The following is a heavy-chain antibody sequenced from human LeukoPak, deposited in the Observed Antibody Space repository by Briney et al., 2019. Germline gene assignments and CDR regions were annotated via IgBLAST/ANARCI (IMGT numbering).Heavy chain of an antibody. V-gene: IGHV3-33*01. CDR3: ARSPMNRYYYDSSGYYPKYYFDY. Sequence: PGWSLRLSCAASGFTFSSYGMHWVRQAPGKGLEGVAVIWYDGSNKYYTDSVKGRFTISRDNSKNTLYLQMNSLRAEDTAVYYCARSPMNRYYYDSSGYYPKYYFDYWGQGTLVTVSS. CDR2: IWYDGSNK. D-gene: IGHD3-22*01. J-gene: IGHJ4*02. CDR1: GFTFSSYG.